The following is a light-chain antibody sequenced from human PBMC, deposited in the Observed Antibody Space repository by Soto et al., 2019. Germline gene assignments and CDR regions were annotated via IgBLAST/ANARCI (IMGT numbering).Light chain of an antibody. Sequence: EIVMTQSPATLSVSPGERATLSCRASQSVSSNLAWFQQKPGQAPRLLIYDASTRATGIPARFSGSGSGTEFTLTISSLQSEDFATYYCQQSHTTPYTFGQGTKLEI. J-gene: IGKJ2*01. CDR1: QSVSSN. CDR2: DAS. CDR3: QQSHTTPYT. V-gene: IGKV3-15*01.